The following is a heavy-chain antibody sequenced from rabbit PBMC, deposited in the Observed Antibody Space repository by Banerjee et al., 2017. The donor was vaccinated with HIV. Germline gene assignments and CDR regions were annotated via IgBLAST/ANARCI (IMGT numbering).Heavy chain of an antibody. CDR1: GFSFSSSYD. J-gene: IGHJ4*01. CDR2: TDAGSSGST. V-gene: IGHV1S45*01. Sequence: QEQLEESGGDLVKPEGSLTLTCTASGFSFSSSYDMCWVRQAPGKGLEWIAWTDAGSSGSTYYASWAKGRFTISKTSSTTVTLQMTSLTAADTATYFCVRVRTATTMTIPKFYFNLWGQGTLVTVS. D-gene: IGHD2-1*01. CDR3: VRVRTATTMTIPKFYFNL.